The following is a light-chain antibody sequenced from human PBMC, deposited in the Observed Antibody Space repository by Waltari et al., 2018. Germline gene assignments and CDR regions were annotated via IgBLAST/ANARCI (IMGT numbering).Light chain of an antibody. V-gene: IGKV1-5*03. CDR2: KAS. CDR1: QSISAW. J-gene: IGKJ3*01. Sequence: DIQMTQSPSTLSAAVGDKVTITCRASQSISAWLAWYQQPPGKAPKLLIYKASTLQSGVAPRFSGSRSGTEFTLTISSLQPDDFATYYCQHYNSYPSIFGPGTKVD. CDR3: QHYNSYPSI.